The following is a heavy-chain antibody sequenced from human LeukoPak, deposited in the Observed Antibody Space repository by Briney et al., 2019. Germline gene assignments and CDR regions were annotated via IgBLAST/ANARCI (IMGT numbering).Heavy chain of an antibody. J-gene: IGHJ3*02. V-gene: IGHV4-4*02. Sequence: GSLRLSCAASGFTFSSYWMSWVRQAPGKGLEWIGEIYHSGSTNYNPSLKSRVTISVDKSKNQFSLKLSSVTAADTAVYYCARAFAYDSSGSGAFDIWGQGTMVTVSS. CDR2: IYHSGST. CDR3: ARAFAYDSSGSGAFDI. CDR1: GFTFSSYW. D-gene: IGHD3-22*01.